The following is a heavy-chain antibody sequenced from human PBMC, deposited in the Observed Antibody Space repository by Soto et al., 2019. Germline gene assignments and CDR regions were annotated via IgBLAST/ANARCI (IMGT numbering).Heavy chain of an antibody. Sequence: QLHLQESGPGLVKPSETLSITCTVSGGSISSDISYWGWIRQPPGRGLEWLGFIFYTGNTYYNPSRKSLVILSIDASKRQFSLKLRSATAADTAVFYCARRGGITGYANAWYKFDFWGPGAVVTVSS. CDR2: IFYTGNT. CDR1: GGSISSDISY. D-gene: IGHD6-19*01. J-gene: IGHJ4*02. V-gene: IGHV4-39*01. CDR3: ARRGGITGYANAWYKFDF.